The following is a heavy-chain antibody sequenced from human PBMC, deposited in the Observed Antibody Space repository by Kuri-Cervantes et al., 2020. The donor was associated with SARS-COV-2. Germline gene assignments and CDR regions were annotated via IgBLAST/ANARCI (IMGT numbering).Heavy chain of an antibody. V-gene: IGHV3-49*03. D-gene: IGHD2-2*01. Sequence: GESLKISCTASGFTFGDYAMSWFRQTPGKGLEWVGFIRSKAYGGTTEYAASVKGRFTISRDDSKSIAYLQMNSLKTEDTAVYYCTSIVVVLAANYWGQGTLVTVSS. CDR3: TSIVVVLAANY. CDR1: GFTFGDYA. CDR2: IRSKAYGGTT. J-gene: IGHJ4*02.